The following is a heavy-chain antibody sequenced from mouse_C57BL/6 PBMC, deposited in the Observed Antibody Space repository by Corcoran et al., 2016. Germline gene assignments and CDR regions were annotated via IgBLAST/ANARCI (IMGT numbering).Heavy chain of an antibody. CDR2: IYPGSGNT. V-gene: IGHV1-76*01. Sequence: QVQLKQSGAELVRPGASVKLSCKASGYTFTDYYINWVKQRPGQGLEWIARIYPGSGNTYYNEKFKGKATLTAEKSSSTAYMQLSSLTSEDSAVYFCATLGSSYWYFDVWGTGTTVTVSS. CDR3: ATLGSSYWYFDV. D-gene: IGHD1-1*01. CDR1: GYTFTDYY. J-gene: IGHJ1*03.